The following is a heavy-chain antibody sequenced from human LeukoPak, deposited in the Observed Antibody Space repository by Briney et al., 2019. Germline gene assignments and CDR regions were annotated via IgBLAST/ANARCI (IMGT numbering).Heavy chain of an antibody. CDR1: GFTFGDYA. J-gene: IGHJ4*02. D-gene: IGHD3-22*01. Sequence: PGGSLRLSCAASGFTFGDYAMHWVRQAPGKGLEWVSGISWNSGSIGYADSVKGRFTISRDNAKNSLYLQMNSLRAEDTALYYCAKESHDSSSFDYWGQGTLVTVSS. CDR3: AKESHDSSSFDY. V-gene: IGHV3-9*01. CDR2: ISWNSGSI.